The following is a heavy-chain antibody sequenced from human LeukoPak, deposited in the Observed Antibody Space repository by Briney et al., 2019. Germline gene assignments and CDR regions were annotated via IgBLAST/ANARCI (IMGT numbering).Heavy chain of an antibody. CDR2: ISDGGST. D-gene: IGHD1-14*01. CDR3: VRNFDN. CDR1: GXSINNINW. V-gene: IGHV4-4*02. J-gene: IGHJ4*02. Sequence: PSGTLSLTCAVSGXSINNINWWSWVRQSPGKGLEWIGEISDGGSTQYNPSLMSRVMMSIDKSKNQFSLSLTSVTAADTALYYCVRNFDNWGRGALVTVSS.